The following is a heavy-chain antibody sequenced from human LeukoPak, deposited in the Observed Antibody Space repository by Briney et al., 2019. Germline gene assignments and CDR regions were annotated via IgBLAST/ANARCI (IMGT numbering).Heavy chain of an antibody. CDR3: ARQLYSSGSYYAPMDV. V-gene: IGHV4-39*01. J-gene: IGHJ6*03. CDR2: IYYSGST. Sequence: SETLSLTCTVSGGSISSSSYYWGWIRQPPGKGLEWIGSIYYSGSTYYNPSLKSRVTISVDTSKNQFSLKLSSVTATDTAVYYCARQLYSSGSYYAPMDVWGKGTTVTISS. CDR1: GGSISSSSYY. D-gene: IGHD3-10*01.